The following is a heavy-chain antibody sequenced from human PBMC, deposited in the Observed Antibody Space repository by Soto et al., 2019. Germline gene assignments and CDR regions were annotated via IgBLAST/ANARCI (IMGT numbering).Heavy chain of an antibody. Sequence: QPGGSLRLSCAASGFTFSSYGMHWVRKAPGKGLEWVAVISYDGSNKYYADSVKGRFTISRDNSKNTLYLQMNSLRAEDTAVYYCAKDRGDGYNKYYYGMDVWGQGTTVTVSS. CDR1: GFTFSSYG. CDR3: AKDRGDGYNKYYYGMDV. D-gene: IGHD5-12*01. J-gene: IGHJ6*02. CDR2: ISYDGSNK. V-gene: IGHV3-30*18.